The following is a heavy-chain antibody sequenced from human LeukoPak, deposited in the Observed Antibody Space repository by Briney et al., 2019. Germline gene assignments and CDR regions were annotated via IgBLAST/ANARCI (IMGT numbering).Heavy chain of an antibody. Sequence: PSETLSLTCTVSGGSISSYYWSWIRQPAGKGLEWIGRIYTSGSTNYNPSLKSRVTMSVDTSKNQLSLKLSSVTAADTAVYYCARGFDYYYGSGSYYNPTYYFDYWGQGTLVTVSS. CDR3: ARGFDYYYGSGSYYNPTYYFDY. CDR1: GGSISSYY. CDR2: IYTSGST. J-gene: IGHJ4*02. D-gene: IGHD3-10*01. V-gene: IGHV4-4*07.